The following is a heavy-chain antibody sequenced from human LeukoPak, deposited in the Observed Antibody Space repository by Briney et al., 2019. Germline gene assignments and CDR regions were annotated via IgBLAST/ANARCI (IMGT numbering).Heavy chain of an antibody. CDR3: ARDPDNSGYTDY. CDR1: GGSISSGLYS. CDR2: IYHTGST. D-gene: IGHD3-22*01. Sequence: PSQTLSLTCDVSGGSISSGLYSWSWIRQPLGKGLEWIGYIYHTGSTYYNPSLKSRVTISVDTSKNQFSLRLSSVTAADTAVYYCARDPDNSGYTDYWGQGTLVTVSS. J-gene: IGHJ4*02. V-gene: IGHV4-30-2*01.